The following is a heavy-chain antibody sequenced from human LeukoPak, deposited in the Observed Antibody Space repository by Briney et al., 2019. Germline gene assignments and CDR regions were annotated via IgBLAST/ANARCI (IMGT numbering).Heavy chain of an antibody. CDR3: ARGGSRSFDI. Sequence: ASVKVSCKASGYTFTTSDINWVRQAPGQGLQWMGWMNHNSGNAFYAQKFQGRVTMTRNTSINTAYMELSSLRSEDTAVYYCARGGSRSFDIWGQGTMVTVSS. J-gene: IGHJ3*02. D-gene: IGHD3-10*01. CDR1: GYTFTTSD. CDR2: MNHNSGNA. V-gene: IGHV1-8*01.